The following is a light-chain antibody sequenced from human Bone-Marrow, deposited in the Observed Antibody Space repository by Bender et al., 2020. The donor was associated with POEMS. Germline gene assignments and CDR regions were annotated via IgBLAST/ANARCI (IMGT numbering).Light chain of an antibody. CDR1: SSDVGGYSY. CDR3: TSYGGSDNFWV. J-gene: IGLJ3*02. V-gene: IGLV2-8*01. CDR2: DVN. Sequence: QSALTQPASVSGSPGQSITLSCTGTSSDVGGYSYVSWYQQHPGKAPKLITYDVNKRPSGVPDRFSGSKSGNTASLTVSGLQAEDEADYYCTSYGGSDNFWVSGGGTKLTVL.